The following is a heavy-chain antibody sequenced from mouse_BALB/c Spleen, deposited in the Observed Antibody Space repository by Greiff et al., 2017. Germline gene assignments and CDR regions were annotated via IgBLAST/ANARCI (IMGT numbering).Heavy chain of an antibody. CDR2: ISYSGST. Sequence: EVQRVESGPSLVKPSQTLSLTCSVTGDSITSGYWNWIRKFPGNKLEYMGYISYSGSTYYNPSLKSRISITRDTSKNQYYLQLNSVTTEDTATYYCATYYGNSYWYFDVWGAGTTVTVSS. J-gene: IGHJ1*01. CDR3: ATYYGNSYWYFDV. CDR1: GDSITSGY. V-gene: IGHV3-8*02. D-gene: IGHD2-10*01.